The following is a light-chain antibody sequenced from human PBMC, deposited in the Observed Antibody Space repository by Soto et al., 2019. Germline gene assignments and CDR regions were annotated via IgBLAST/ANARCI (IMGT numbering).Light chain of an antibody. CDR3: GTWDDSLSAGV. Sequence: QSVLTQPPSVSGAPGQRVTISCTGSSSNIGAGYDVHWYQQLPGTAPKVLIYANSHRPSGVPDRFSGSQSGTSASLAITGLQAGDEADYYCGTWDDSLSAGVFGGGTKLTVL. CDR2: ANS. V-gene: IGLV1-40*01. J-gene: IGLJ3*02. CDR1: SSNIGAGYD.